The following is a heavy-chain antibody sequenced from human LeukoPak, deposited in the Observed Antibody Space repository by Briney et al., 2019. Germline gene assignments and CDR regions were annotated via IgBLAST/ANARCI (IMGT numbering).Heavy chain of an antibody. D-gene: IGHD6-13*01. CDR2: ISSSSSYI. CDR1: GFTFSSYS. V-gene: IGHV3-21*01. J-gene: IGHJ5*02. CDR3: ARDLFAIAASGPGGWFDP. Sequence: GGSLRLSCAASGFTFSSYSMNWVRQAPGKGLEWVSSISSSSSYIYYADSVKGRFTISRDNAKNSLYLQMNSLRADDTAIYYCARDLFAIAASGPGGWFDPWGQGTLVTVSS.